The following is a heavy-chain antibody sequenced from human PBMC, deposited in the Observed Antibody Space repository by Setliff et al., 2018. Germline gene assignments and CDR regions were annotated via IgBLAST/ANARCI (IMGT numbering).Heavy chain of an antibody. CDR2: IIPIFGTA. CDR3: ARGWGVITIFGMDYYMDV. D-gene: IGHD3-3*01. CDR1: GGTFSSYA. J-gene: IGHJ6*03. V-gene: IGHV1-69*06. Sequence: SVKVSCKASGGTFSSYAISRVRQAPGQGLEWMGKIIPIFGTANYAQKFQGRVTIIADKSTSTAYMELSSLRSEDTAVYYCARGWGVITIFGMDYYMDVWGKGTTVTVSS.